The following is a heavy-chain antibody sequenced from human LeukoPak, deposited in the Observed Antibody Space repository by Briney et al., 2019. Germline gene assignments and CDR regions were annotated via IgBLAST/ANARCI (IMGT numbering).Heavy chain of an antibody. V-gene: IGHV3-15*01. CDR2: IYRSSNGETT. CDR1: GITFSNAW. D-gene: IGHD6-19*01. J-gene: IGHJ5*02. CDR3: TTYSSGSCPS. Sequence: PGGCLRLSCAASGITFSNAWMTWVRQAPGKGLEWVGRIYRSSNGETTDYGAPVKGRFTMSRDDSKNTLYLQMNSLKTEDTAVYYCTTYSSGSCPSWGRGTLVTVSS.